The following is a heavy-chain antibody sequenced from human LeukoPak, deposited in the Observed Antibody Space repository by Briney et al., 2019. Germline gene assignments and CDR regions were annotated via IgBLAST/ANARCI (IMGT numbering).Heavy chain of an antibody. CDR1: GGPMSDSY. V-gene: IGHV4-59*01. CDR2: IYSTGGT. D-gene: IGHD3-22*01. Sequence: SETLSLTCTVSGGPMSDSYWSWIRQTPGKGLEWIGYIYSTGGTNYNPSLKSRVTIPIDTSKNQFFLKLNSVTAADTALYYCARDYTMTHAFDIWGQGTLVTVSS. J-gene: IGHJ3*02. CDR3: ARDYTMTHAFDI.